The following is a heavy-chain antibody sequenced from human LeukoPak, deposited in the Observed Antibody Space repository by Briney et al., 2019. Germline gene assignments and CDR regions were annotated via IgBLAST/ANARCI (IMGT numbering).Heavy chain of an antibody. Sequence: ASVKVSCKTSGYTFTNYAMNWVRQAPGQGLEWVGWINTNTGNPTYAQGFTGRFVFSLDTSVSTAYLQISSLKAEDTAVYYCARGGIGDPLRGDYWGQGTLVTVSS. CDR2: INTNTGNP. D-gene: IGHD3-16*01. V-gene: IGHV7-4-1*02. CDR3: ARGGIGDPLRGDY. J-gene: IGHJ4*02. CDR1: GYTFTNYA.